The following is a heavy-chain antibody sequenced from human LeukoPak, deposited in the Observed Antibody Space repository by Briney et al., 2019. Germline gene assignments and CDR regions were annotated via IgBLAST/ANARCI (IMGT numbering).Heavy chain of an antibody. Sequence: SETLSLTCAVYGESFSAYFWNWIRQAPGKPLEYIGEINHRGSSHYNPSLKTRVTLSVDTSKNQFSLKLTSVTAANTAVYFCARGSSFDGYCSAGACDAGYYDSWGQGTPVTVSS. CDR1: GESFSAYF. D-gene: IGHD2-15*01. CDR3: ARGSSFDGYCSAGACDAGYYDS. V-gene: IGHV4-34*01. J-gene: IGHJ4*02. CDR2: INHRGSS.